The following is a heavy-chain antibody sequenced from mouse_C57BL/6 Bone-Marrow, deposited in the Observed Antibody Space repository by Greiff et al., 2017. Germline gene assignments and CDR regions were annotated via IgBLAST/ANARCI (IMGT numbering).Heavy chain of an antibody. V-gene: IGHV14-1*01. J-gene: IGHJ1*03. CDR3: TTVWAFDGHFHFDV. CDR1: GFNIKDYY. D-gene: IGHD2-3*01. Sequence: EVQLVESGAELVRPGASVKLSCTASGFNIKDYYMHWVKQRPEQGLEWIGRIDPEDGDTEYAPKFQGKATLTADTSSNTAYLQRSSLTSEDTAVYYCTTVWAFDGHFHFDVWGTGTTLTVSS. CDR2: IDPEDGDT.